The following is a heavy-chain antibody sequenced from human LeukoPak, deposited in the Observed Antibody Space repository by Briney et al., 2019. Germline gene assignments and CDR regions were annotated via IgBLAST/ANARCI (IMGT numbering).Heavy chain of an antibody. CDR3: TRDFQWTFDF. J-gene: IGHJ4*02. CDR1: GFTFGDYA. CDR2: ITRKAYGETT. V-gene: IGHV3-49*03. D-gene: IGHD6-19*01. Sequence: GGSLRLSCTASGFTFGDYAMSWFRQAPGKGLEWVCFITRKAYGETTEYAASVKGRFTISRDDSKSIAYLQMNSLKTEDTAVYYCTRDFQWTFDFWGQGTLVSVSS.